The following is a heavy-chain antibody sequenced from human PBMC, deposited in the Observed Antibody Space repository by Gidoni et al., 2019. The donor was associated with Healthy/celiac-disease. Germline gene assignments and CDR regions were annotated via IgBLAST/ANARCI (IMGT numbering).Heavy chain of an antibody. CDR2: IIPILGIA. CDR1: GGTLSSYT. J-gene: IGHJ4*02. Sequence: QVQLVQSGAEVKKPGSSVKVSCKASGGTLSSYTISWVRQAPGPGLEWMGRIIPILGIANYAQKFQGRVTITADKSTSTAYMELSSLRSEDTAVYYCASRTEYSSSWEAVDYWGQGTLVTVSS. V-gene: IGHV1-69*02. CDR3: ASRTEYSSSWEAVDY. D-gene: IGHD6-13*01.